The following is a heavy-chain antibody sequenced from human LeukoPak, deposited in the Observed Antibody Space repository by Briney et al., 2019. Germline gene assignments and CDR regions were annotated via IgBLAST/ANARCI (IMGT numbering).Heavy chain of an antibody. J-gene: IGHJ6*03. CDR3: ARGLWGDFWSGAYYYYYMDV. Sequence: ASVNVSCMASGYAVTRYDINWVRQATGKGLEWMGRMNPNRGDTGYAQKFQGRVTITRNTPIRTAYMELSSLRSEDTAVYYCARGLWGDFWSGAYYYYYMDVWGKGTTVTVSS. CDR1: GYAVTRYD. D-gene: IGHD3-3*01. V-gene: IGHV1-8*03. CDR2: MNPNRGDT.